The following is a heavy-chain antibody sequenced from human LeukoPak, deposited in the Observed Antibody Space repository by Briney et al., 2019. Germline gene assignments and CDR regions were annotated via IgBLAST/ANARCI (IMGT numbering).Heavy chain of an antibody. CDR2: MNPNSGNT. J-gene: IGHJ6*03. V-gene: IGHV1-8*03. D-gene: IGHD6-6*01. CDR3: ARMSYGSSPPFYYYYYMDV. CDR1: GYTFTSYD. Sequence: ASEKVSCKASGYTFTSYDINWVRQATGQGLEWMGWMNPNSGNTGYAQKFQGRVTITRNTSISTAYMELSSLRSEDTAVYYCARMSYGSSPPFYYYYYMDVWGKGTTVTVSS.